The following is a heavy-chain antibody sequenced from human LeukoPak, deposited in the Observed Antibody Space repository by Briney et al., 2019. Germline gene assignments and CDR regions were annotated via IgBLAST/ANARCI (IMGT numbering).Heavy chain of an antibody. CDR1: GFTFSNDP. V-gene: IGHV3-23*01. D-gene: IGHD2-2*01. CDR2: INYSGGST. Sequence: GGSLRLSCAASGFTFSNDPMSWVRQTPGKGLEWVSTINYSGGSTYYADSVKGRFTISRDNSKNTLYLQMNSLRAEDTAVYYCARHCSSTSCYDYWGQGTLVTVSS. J-gene: IGHJ4*02. CDR3: ARHCSSTSCYDY.